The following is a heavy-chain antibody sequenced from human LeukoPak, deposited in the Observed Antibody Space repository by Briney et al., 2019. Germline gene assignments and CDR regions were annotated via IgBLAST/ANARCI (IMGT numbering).Heavy chain of an antibody. CDR1: GFTFGDNA. V-gene: IGHV3-49*03. CDR3: TRGVKGSYSPGYFDY. CDR2: IRSKAYGGTT. J-gene: IGHJ4*02. D-gene: IGHD1-26*01. Sequence: GGSLRLSCTASGFTFGDNAMSWFRQAPGKGLEWVGFIRSKAYGGTTEYAASVKGRFTISRDDSKSIAYLQMNSLKTEDTAVYYCTRGVKGSYSPGYFDYWGQGTLVTVSS.